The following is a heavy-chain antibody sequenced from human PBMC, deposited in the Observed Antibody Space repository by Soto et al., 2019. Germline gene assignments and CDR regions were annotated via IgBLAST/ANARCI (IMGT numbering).Heavy chain of an antibody. Sequence: GGSLRLSCAASGFTFNNAAMNWVRQGPGKGLEWVGRIKRKTDCGGTDYAAPVKGRFTISRDDSKNTLYLQMNSLNSDDTAVYYCATHHCFFKTEGYYFDYWGQGTLVTVSS. V-gene: IGHV3-15*07. D-gene: IGHD1-1*01. CDR2: IKRKTDCGGT. CDR1: GFTFNNAA. J-gene: IGHJ4*02. CDR3: ATHHCFFKTEGYYFDY.